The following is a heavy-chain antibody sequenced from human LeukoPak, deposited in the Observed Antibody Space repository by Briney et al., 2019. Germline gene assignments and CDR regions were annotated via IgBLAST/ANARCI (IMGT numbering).Heavy chain of an antibody. Sequence: NPSETLSLTCTVSGGSISSYYWSWIRQPPGKGLEWIGYIYYSGSTNYNPSLKSRVTISVDTSKNQFSLKLSSVTAADTAVYYCARYYYDSSGYYFDYWGQGTLVTVSS. CDR3: ARYYYDSSGYYFDY. V-gene: IGHV4-59*01. CDR1: GGSISSYY. CDR2: IYYSGST. J-gene: IGHJ4*02. D-gene: IGHD3-22*01.